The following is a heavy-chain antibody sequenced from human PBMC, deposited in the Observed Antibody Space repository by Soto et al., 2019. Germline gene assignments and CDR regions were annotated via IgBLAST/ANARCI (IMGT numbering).Heavy chain of an antibody. J-gene: IGHJ6*02. D-gene: IGHD1-26*01. V-gene: IGHV5-10-1*01. CDR3: ARLSGAWDYYYGMDV. Sequence: LGESLKISCKGSGYSCTSYWISWVRQMPGKGLEWMGRIDPSDSYTNYSPSFQGHVTISADKSISTAYLQWSSLKASDTAMYYCARLSGAWDYYYGMDVWGQGTTVTVSS. CDR2: IDPSDSYT. CDR1: GYSCTSYW.